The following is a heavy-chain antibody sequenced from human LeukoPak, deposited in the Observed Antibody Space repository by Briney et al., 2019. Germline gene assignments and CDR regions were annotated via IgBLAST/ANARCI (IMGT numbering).Heavy chain of an antibody. CDR1: GFTFGDYA. CDR2: IRSKAYGGTT. J-gene: IGHJ6*02. D-gene: IGHD5-12*01. CDR3: TRGGYDLYYYYGMDV. Sequence: PGGSLRLSCTASGFTFGDYAMSWVRQAPGKGLEWVGFIRSKAYGGTTEYAASVKGRFTISRDDSKSIAYLQMNSLKTEDTAVYYCTRGGYDLYYYYGMDVWGQGTTVTVSS. V-gene: IGHV3-49*04.